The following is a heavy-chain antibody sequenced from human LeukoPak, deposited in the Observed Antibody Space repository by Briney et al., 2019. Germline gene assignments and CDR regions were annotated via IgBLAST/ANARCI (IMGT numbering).Heavy chain of an antibody. Sequence: PGGSLRLSCTTSGFTFGDYSMSWVRQAPGKGLEWVANIQQDGSQKYYVDSVKGRFTISRDNAKNSLYLQMNSLRAEDTAVYYCAREGCSSTSCYGFQHWGQGTLVTVSS. CDR2: IQQDGSQK. CDR3: AREGCSSTSCYGFQH. D-gene: IGHD2-2*01. CDR1: GFTFGDYS. V-gene: IGHV3-7*01. J-gene: IGHJ1*01.